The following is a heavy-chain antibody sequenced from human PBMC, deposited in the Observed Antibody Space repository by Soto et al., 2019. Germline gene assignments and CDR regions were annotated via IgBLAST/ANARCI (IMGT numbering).Heavy chain of an antibody. CDR2: IYYSGST. Sequence: SXTLSLTCTVSVGSISSYYCSWIRQPPGKGLEWIGYIYYSGSTNYNPSLKSRVTISVDTSKNQLSLKLSSVTAADTAVYYCARHHDSWGQGTLVTVSS. CDR3: ARHHDS. V-gene: IGHV4-59*08. J-gene: IGHJ4*02. CDR1: VGSISSYY.